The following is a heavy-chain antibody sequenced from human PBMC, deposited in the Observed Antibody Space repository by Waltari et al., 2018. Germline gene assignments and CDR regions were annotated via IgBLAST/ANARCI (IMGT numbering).Heavy chain of an antibody. V-gene: IGHV3-9*01. Sequence: EVQLVESGGGLVQPGRSLRLSCAASGFSFEDYAVHWVRQAPGKGLEGVSGINWDSSDTAYADSVKGRFTISRDNAKNSLYLQMNSLRTEDTAFYYCAKDLYSGSDNRIFDFWGQGTLVTVSS. CDR2: INWDSSDT. J-gene: IGHJ4*02. CDR3: AKDLYSGSDNRIFDF. CDR1: GFSFEDYA. D-gene: IGHD1-26*01.